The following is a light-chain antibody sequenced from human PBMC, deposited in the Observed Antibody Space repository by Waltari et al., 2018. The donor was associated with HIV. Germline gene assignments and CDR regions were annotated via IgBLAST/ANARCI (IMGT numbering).Light chain of an antibody. Sequence: TQSPVTLSVSPGERLTFSCRASQSVDKNVAWYQQRPGQPPKVVIYDASTRATGLPVRFTGSGSGTNFTLTISSLKSDDLATYFCQQYHDWPRYTFGLGTKLDIK. CDR3: QQYHDWPRYT. CDR2: DAS. V-gene: IGKV3-15*01. J-gene: IGKJ2*01. CDR1: QSVDKN.